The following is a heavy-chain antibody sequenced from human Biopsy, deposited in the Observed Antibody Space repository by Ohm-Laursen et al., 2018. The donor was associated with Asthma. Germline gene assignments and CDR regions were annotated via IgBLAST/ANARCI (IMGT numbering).Heavy chain of an antibody. CDR1: GYTFNSAG. CDR3: ARAVDYSHYYGIDV. J-gene: IGHJ6*02. Sequence: ASVKVSCKTSGYTFNSAGITWVRQAPGQGLEWMGWISVYNGNTKVAQKLQDRVTMITDTSTSTAYMKLRSLRSEDTAVYFCARAVDYSHYYGIDVWGQGTTVTVS. V-gene: IGHV1-18*01. CDR2: ISVYNGNT. D-gene: IGHD3-10*01.